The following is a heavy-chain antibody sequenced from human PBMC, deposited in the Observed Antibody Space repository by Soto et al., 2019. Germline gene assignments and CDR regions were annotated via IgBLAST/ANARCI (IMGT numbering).Heavy chain of an antibody. D-gene: IGHD2-2*01. CDR3: ARSVVVPAAPDY. Sequence: GASVKVSCKASGYTFTSYAMHLVRQAPGQRLEWMGWINAGNGNTKYSQKFQGRVTITRDTSASTAYMELSSLRSEDTAVYYCARSVVVPAAPDYWGQGTLVTVSS. CDR2: INAGNGNT. V-gene: IGHV1-3*01. J-gene: IGHJ4*02. CDR1: GYTFTSYA.